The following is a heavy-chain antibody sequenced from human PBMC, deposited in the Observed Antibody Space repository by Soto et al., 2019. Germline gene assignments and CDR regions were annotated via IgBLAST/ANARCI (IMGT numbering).Heavy chain of an antibody. V-gene: IGHV3-30-3*01. J-gene: IGHJ4*02. D-gene: IGHD3-22*01. CDR1: GFTFSSYA. Sequence: QVQLVESGGGVVQPGRSLRLSCAASGFTFSSYAMHWVRQAPGKGLEWVAVISYDGSNKYYADSVKGRFTISRDNSKNTLYLQMNSLRAEDTAVYYCASVYYYDSSGPLDYWGQGTLVTVSS. CDR2: ISYDGSNK. CDR3: ASVYYYDSSGPLDY.